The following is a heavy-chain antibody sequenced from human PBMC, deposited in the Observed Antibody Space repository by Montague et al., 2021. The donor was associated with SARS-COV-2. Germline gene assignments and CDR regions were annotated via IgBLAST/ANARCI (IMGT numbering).Heavy chain of an antibody. D-gene: IGHD6-13*01. CDR2: IYSGGST. CDR1: GFTVSSNY. Sequence: SLRLSCAASGFTVSSNYMSWVRQAPGKGLEWVSVIYSGGSTYYADSVKGRFTISRHNSKNTLYLQMNSLRAEDTAVYYCVRGLRIAAAGTGSGYYYGMDVWGQGTTVTVSS. J-gene: IGHJ6*02. V-gene: IGHV3-53*04. CDR3: VRGLRIAAAGTGSGYYYGMDV.